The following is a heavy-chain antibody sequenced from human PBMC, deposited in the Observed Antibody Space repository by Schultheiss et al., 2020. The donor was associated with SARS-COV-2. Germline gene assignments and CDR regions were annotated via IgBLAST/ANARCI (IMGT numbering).Heavy chain of an antibody. D-gene: IGHD4-17*01. CDR1: GGSIRGYY. Sequence: SETLSLTCTVSGGSIRGYYWSWIRQPPGKGLEWIGYIYYSGSTSHNPSLNSRVTISIDTSKNQFSLKLTTVTAADTAVYYCARHSLTTVATWDSWGKGTLVTVSS. J-gene: IGHJ4*02. CDR2: IYYSGST. CDR3: ARHSLTTVATWDS. V-gene: IGHV4-59*08.